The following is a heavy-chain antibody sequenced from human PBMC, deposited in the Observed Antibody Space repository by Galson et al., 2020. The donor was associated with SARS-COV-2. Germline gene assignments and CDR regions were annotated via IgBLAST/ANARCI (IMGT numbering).Heavy chain of an antibody. J-gene: IGHJ3*02. D-gene: IGHD6-13*01. V-gene: IGHV3-21*01. CDR1: GFTFSSYS. CDR3: AREGFAAAAGKTNDAFDI. Sequence: GGSLRLSCAASGFTFSSYSMNWVRQAPGKGLEWVLSISSSSSYIYYADSVKGRFTISRDNAKNSLYLQMNSLRAEDTAVYYCAREGFAAAAGKTNDAFDIWGQGTMVTVSS. CDR2: ISSSSSYI.